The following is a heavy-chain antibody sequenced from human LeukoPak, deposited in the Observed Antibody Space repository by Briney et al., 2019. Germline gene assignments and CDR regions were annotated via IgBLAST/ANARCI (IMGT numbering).Heavy chain of an antibody. Sequence: GGSLRLSCAASEFTVSGNYMSWVRQAPGKGPEWVSVVYSGGTTYYADSVKGRFTISRDNSKNTLYLQMNGLGAEDTAIYYCAKATAVPGPPYHHYYMGVWGKGTTVTVSS. V-gene: IGHV3-66*02. CDR1: EFTVSGNY. D-gene: IGHD6-19*01. CDR2: VYSGGTT. CDR3: AKATAVPGPPYHHYYMGV. J-gene: IGHJ6*03.